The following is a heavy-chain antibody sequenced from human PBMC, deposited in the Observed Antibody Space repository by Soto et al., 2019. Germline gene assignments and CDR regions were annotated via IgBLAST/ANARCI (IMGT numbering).Heavy chain of an antibody. J-gene: IGHJ6*02. CDR3: AYYMVRGASHYYYYGMDV. CDR2: ISTSTSTI. Sequence: GSLRLSCAASGFIFSTYSMNWVRQAPGKGLEWVSYISTSTSTIYYADSVKGRFTISRDNAKNSLYLQMNSLRAEDTAVYYCAYYMVRGASHYYYYGMDVWAKGPRSPSP. D-gene: IGHD3-10*01. CDR1: GFIFSTYS. V-gene: IGHV3-48*04.